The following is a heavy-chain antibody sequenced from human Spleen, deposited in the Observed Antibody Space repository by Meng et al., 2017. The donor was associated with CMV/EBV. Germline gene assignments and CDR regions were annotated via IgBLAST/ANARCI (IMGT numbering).Heavy chain of an antibody. V-gene: IGHV1-18*01. CDR1: GYTFTSYG. J-gene: IGHJ4*02. Sequence: QVQLVQSGAEVKKPGXSVKVSCXASGYTFTSYGISWVRQAPGQGLEWMGWISAYNGNTNYAQKLQGRVTMTTDTSTSTAYMELRSLRSDDTAVYYCARDRDDWSIAAENFDYWGQGTLVTVSS. CDR2: ISAYNGNT. D-gene: IGHD6-6*01. CDR3: ARDRDDWSIAAENFDY.